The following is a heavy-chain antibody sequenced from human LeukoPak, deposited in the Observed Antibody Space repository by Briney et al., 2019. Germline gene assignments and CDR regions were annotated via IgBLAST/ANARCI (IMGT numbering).Heavy chain of an antibody. CDR2: IYYSGST. D-gene: IGHD6-13*01. CDR1: GGSISSYY. CDR3: AREIAAAWPVYFDY. V-gene: IGHV4-59*12. J-gene: IGHJ4*02. Sequence: SETLSLTCTVSGGSISSYYWSWIRQPPGKGLEWIGYIYYSGSTNYNPSLKSRVTISVDTSKNQFSLKLSSVTAADTAVYYCAREIAAAWPVYFDYWGQGTLVTVSS.